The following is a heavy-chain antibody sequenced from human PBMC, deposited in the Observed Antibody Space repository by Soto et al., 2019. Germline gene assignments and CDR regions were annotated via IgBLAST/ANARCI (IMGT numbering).Heavy chain of an antibody. CDR2: IYYNGGST. CDR3: ARSYGDYFDY. Sequence: PSETLSLTCTVSGGSISSYYWSWIRQPPGKGLEWIGYIYYNGGSTNYHPSLKSRVTVSVDTSKNQFSLKLSSVTAADTAVYYCARSYGDYFDYWGQGTLVTVSS. J-gene: IGHJ4*02. V-gene: IGHV4-59*08. CDR1: GGSISSYY. D-gene: IGHD4-17*01.